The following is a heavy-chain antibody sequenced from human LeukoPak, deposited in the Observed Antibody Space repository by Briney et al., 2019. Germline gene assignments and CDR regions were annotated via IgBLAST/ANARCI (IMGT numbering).Heavy chain of an antibody. CDR1: GFTFSDYY. J-gene: IGHJ4*02. D-gene: IGHD3-9*01. V-gene: IGHV3-11*01. CDR2: ISGSGRP. CDR3: ARAPTGQIDY. Sequence: GGSLRHSCTASGFTFSDYYMTWIRQAPGKGLEWVSYISGSGRPRYADSATGRFTISRDNARNSLYLQMSSLRVEDTAVYYCARAPTGQIDYWGQGTLVTVSS.